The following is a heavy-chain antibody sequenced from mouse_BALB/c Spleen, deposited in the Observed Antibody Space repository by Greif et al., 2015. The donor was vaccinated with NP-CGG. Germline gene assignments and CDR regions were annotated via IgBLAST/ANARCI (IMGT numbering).Heavy chain of an antibody. CDR1: GFTFSSYG. V-gene: IGHV5-6-3*01. CDR2: INSNGGSA. D-gene: IGHD2-14*01. Sequence: EVQRVESGGGLVQPGGSLKLSCAASGFTFSSYGMSWVRQTPDKRLELVATINSNGGSAYYPDSVKGRFTISRDNAKNTLYLQMSSLKSEDTAMYYCARDRGYRYDVGYYYAMDYWGQGTSVTVSS. J-gene: IGHJ4*01. CDR3: ARDRGYRYDVGYYYAMDY.